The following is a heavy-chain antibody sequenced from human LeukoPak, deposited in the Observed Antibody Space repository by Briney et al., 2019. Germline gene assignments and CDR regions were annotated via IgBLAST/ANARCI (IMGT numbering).Heavy chain of an antibody. CDR3: ARLQYSNGYVDY. CDR1: GYSFTSYW. V-gene: IGHV5-51*01. D-gene: IGHD5-18*01. Sequence: GKSLKISCKGSGYSFTSYWIGWVRQMPGKGLEWMGIIYPDDSDTRYRPSFEGQVTISADKSIATAYLQWSSLKASDTAMYYCARLQYSNGYVDYWGQGTLVTVSS. J-gene: IGHJ4*02. CDR2: IYPDDSDT.